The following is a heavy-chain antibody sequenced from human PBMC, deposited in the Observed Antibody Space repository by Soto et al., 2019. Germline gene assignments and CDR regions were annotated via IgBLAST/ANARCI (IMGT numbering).Heavy chain of an antibody. CDR3: ARLPWADYGGIFDP. Sequence: SETLSLTCAVYGGSFSGYYWNWIRQPPGKGLEWIGEINHSGSTNYNPSLKSRVTISVDTSKNQFSLKLYSVTTADTAMYYCARLPWADYGGIFDPWGQGTLVTVPQ. D-gene: IGHD4-17*01. CDR1: GGSFSGYY. V-gene: IGHV4-34*01. CDR2: INHSGST. J-gene: IGHJ5*02.